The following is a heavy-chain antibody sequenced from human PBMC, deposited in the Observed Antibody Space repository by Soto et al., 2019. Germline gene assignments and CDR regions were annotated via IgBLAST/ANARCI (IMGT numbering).Heavy chain of an antibody. V-gene: IGHV1-69*13. J-gene: IGHJ4*02. CDR1: GGTFSSYA. Sequence: WASVKVSCKASGGTFSSYAITWVRQAPGQGLEWMGGIIPIFGTANYAQKFQGRVTITADESTSTAYMELSSLRSEDTAVYYCAADYYDTSGYYFAYWGQGTLVTVSS. CDR2: IIPIFGTA. CDR3: AADYYDTSGYYFAY. D-gene: IGHD3-22*01.